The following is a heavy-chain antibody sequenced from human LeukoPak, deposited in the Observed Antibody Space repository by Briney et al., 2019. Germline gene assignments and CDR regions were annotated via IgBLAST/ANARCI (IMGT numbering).Heavy chain of an antibody. CDR1: GYTFTSYD. CDR2: MNPNSGNT. D-gene: IGHD3-22*01. Sequence: ASVKVSCKASGYTFTSYDINWVRQATGQGLEWMGWMNPNSGNTGYAQKFQGRVTMTRNTSISTAYMELSSLRSEDTVVYYCARGRYESSGYYLRAFDIWGQGTMVTVSS. CDR3: ARGRYESSGYYLRAFDI. V-gene: IGHV1-8*01. J-gene: IGHJ3*02.